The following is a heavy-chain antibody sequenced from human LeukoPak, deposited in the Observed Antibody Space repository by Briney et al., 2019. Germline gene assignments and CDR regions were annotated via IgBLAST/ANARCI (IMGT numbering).Heavy chain of an antibody. CDR3: AKDSGAASDFDAFAV. J-gene: IGHJ3*01. D-gene: IGHD6-13*01. CDR1: GFTFRNSA. V-gene: IGHV3-23*01. Sequence: AGGSLRLSCAASGFTFRNSAMNWVRQSPGKGLEWVSGISGSGGSTYYADSVKGRFTTSRDNSKNTLYLQMNSLRAEDSAVYYCAKDSGAASDFDAFAVWGQGTMVAVSS. CDR2: ISGSGGST.